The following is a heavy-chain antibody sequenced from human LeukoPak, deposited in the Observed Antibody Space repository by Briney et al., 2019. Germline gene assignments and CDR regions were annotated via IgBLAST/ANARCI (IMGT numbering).Heavy chain of an antibody. Sequence: SETLSLTCAVYGGSFSGYYWSWIRQPPGKGLEWIGEINHSGSTNYNPSLKSRVTISVDTSKNQFSLKLSSVTAADTAVYYCARGPKWHYYDSSGYYRRPYFDYWGQGTLVTVSS. CDR2: INHSGST. V-gene: IGHV4-34*01. CDR3: ARGPKWHYYDSSGYYRRPYFDY. D-gene: IGHD3-22*01. CDR1: GGSFSGYY. J-gene: IGHJ4*02.